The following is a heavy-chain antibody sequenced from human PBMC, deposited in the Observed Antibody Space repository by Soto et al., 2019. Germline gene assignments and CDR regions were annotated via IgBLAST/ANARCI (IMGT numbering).Heavy chain of an antibody. CDR3: ARARSDYYAMDV. CDR2: ISSTGTDV. V-gene: IGHV3-21*06. J-gene: IGHJ6*02. CDR1: GFMFSKYT. Sequence: KPGGSLRLSCAASGFMFSKYTMNWVRQAPGKGLEWVSSISSTGTDVDDTDSVKGRFIISRDNANNLVFLQMDSLRVEDTAVYYCARARSDYYAMDVWGQGTTVTVSS.